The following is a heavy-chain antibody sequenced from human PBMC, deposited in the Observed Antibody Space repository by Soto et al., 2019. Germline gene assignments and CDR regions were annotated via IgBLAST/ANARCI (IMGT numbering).Heavy chain of an antibody. Sequence: QLQLRESGPGLVQPSETLSLTCLVSGGSISSSTYYWGWIRQPPGKGLEWIGSIYYSGATYYNPSLRRRITISMDRSKNHFSLKLTSVTAADTAIYYCAPVGIGTTTADYWGQGTLVTVSS. CDR2: IYYSGAT. D-gene: IGHD5-12*01. J-gene: IGHJ4*02. CDR3: APVGIGTTTADY. CDR1: GGSISSSTYY. V-gene: IGHV4-39*02.